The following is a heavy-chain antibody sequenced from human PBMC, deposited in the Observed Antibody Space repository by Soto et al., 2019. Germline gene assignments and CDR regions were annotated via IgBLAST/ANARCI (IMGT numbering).Heavy chain of an antibody. D-gene: IGHD3-9*01. V-gene: IGHV4-34*01. J-gene: IGHJ4*02. CDR2: INHSGST. CDR1: GGSFSGYY. Sequence: QVQLQQWGAGLLKPSETLSLTWAVYGGSFSGYYWSWIRQPPGKGLEWIGEINHSGSTNYNPSLKSRVTISVDTSKNQFSLKLSSVTAADTAVYYCARGEDDILTGYYSENWGQGTLVTVSS. CDR3: ARGEDDILTGYYSEN.